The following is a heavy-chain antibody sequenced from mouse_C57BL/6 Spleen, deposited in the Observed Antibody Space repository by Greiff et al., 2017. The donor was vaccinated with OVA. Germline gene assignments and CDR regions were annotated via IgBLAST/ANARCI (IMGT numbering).Heavy chain of an antibody. J-gene: IGHJ2*01. Sequence: VQLQQSGAELVKPGASVKMSCTASGYTFTTYPIEWMKQNPGKSLEWIGNFHPYNDDTKYNEKFKGKATLTVEKSSSTVYLELSRLTSDDTAVYYCARRDDGYYGGFDYWGQGTTLTVSS. V-gene: IGHV1-47*01. D-gene: IGHD2-3*01. CDR2: FHPYNDDT. CDR1: GYTFTTYP. CDR3: ARRDDGYYGGFDY.